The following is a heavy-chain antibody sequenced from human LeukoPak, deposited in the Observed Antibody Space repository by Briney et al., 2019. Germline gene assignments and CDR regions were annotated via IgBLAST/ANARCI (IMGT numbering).Heavy chain of an antibody. J-gene: IGHJ5*02. D-gene: IGHD3-22*01. Sequence: PGRSLRLSCAASGFTFSSYGMHWVRQAPGKGLEWVAVISYDGSNKYYADSVKGRFTISRDNSKNTLYLQMNSLRAEDTAVYYCARDYYYDSSGQNWFDPWGQGTLVTVSS. CDR1: GFTFSSYG. V-gene: IGHV3-30*03. CDR2: ISYDGSNK. CDR3: ARDYYYDSSGQNWFDP.